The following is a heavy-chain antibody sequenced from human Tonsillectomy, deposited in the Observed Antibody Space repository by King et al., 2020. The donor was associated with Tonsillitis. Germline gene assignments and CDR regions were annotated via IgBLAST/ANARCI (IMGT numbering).Heavy chain of an antibody. CDR3: ARDAAAGGINWFDP. CDR1: GGSISSTNW. D-gene: IGHD6-13*01. Sequence: QLQESGPGLVKPSGTLSLTCAVSGGSISSTNWWSWVRQPPGKGLEWIGEFYHSGSTNYNPSLKSRVTISVDKSKNQFSLKLSSVTAADTAVYYCARDAAAGGINWFDPWGQGTLVTVSS. J-gene: IGHJ5*02. CDR2: FYHSGST. V-gene: IGHV4-4*02.